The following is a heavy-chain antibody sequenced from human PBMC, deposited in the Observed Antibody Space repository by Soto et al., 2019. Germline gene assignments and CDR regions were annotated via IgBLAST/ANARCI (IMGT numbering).Heavy chain of an antibody. CDR2: IYHSGSA. Sequence: SETLSLTXAVSGGSISSSNWWSWVRQPPGKGLEWIGEIYHSGSANYNPSLKSRVTISVDKSNNQFSLKVRSVTAADTAIYYCARVGLTGSSVDLWGQGTLVTVSS. CDR3: ARVGLTGSSVDL. CDR1: GGSISSSNW. V-gene: IGHV4-4*02. J-gene: IGHJ5*02. D-gene: IGHD1-20*01.